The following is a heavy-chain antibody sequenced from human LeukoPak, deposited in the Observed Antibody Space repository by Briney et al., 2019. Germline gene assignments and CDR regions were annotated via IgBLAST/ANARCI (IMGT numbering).Heavy chain of an antibody. D-gene: IGHD6-19*01. V-gene: IGHV1-18*01. CDR3: ARCGRSGWYGDYYMDV. Sequence: ASVKVSCKASGYTFTSYGISWVRPAPGQGLEWMGWISAYNGNTNYAQNLQGRVTMTTDTSTRTAYMEVRSLRSDDTAVYYCARCGRSGWYGDYYMDVWGKGTTVTVSS. CDR1: GYTFTSYG. CDR2: ISAYNGNT. J-gene: IGHJ6*03.